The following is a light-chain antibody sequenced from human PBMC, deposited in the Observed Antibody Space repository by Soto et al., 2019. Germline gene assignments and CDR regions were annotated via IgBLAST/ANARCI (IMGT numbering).Light chain of an antibody. Sequence: EMVMTQSPATLSVSPGERATLSCRASQSVSSYLAWYQQKPGQPPRLLIYVASTRAAGIPARFSGSGSGTEFTLTISSLQSEDFAVYYCQPYKDWTPRFGPGTKVEIK. CDR1: QSVSSY. CDR3: QPYKDWTPR. CDR2: VAS. V-gene: IGKV3-15*01. J-gene: IGKJ1*01.